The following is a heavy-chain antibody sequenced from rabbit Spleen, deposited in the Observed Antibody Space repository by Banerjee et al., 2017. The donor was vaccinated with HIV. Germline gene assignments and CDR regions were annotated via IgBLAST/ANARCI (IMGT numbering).Heavy chain of an antibody. V-gene: IGHV1S7*01. Sequence: QLKESGGGLVQPGGSLKLSCTASGFDFSRDYMNWVRQAPGKGLEWIGYIDPVFGITYYASWVNGRFTISSHNAQNTLYLQLNSLTAADTATYFCVRSGSGSIYPFKLWGPGTLVTVS. CDR2: IDPVFGIT. CDR3: VRSGSGSIYPFKL. D-gene: IGHD1-1*01. J-gene: IGHJ4*01. CDR1: GFDFSRDY.